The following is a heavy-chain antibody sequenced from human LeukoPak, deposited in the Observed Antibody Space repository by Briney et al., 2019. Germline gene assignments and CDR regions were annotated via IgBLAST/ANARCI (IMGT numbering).Heavy chain of an antibody. CDR2: IYYSGST. CDR1: GGSISSGGYS. J-gene: IGHJ4*02. D-gene: IGHD3-10*01. Sequence: PSETLSLTCAVSGGSISSGGYSWSWIRQPPGKGLEWIGYIYYSGSTYYNPSLKSRVTISVDTSKNQFSLKLSSVTAADTAVYYCARSGSGSYKSSFDYWGQGTLVTVSS. CDR3: ARSGSGSYKSSFDY. V-gene: IGHV4-31*11.